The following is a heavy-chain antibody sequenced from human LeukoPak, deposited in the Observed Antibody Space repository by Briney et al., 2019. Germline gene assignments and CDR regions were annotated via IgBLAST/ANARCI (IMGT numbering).Heavy chain of an antibody. J-gene: IGHJ4*02. CDR3: ARETRRYYYGSGSYSN. V-gene: IGHV3-66*01. Sequence: GGSLRLSCAASGFTFSNYSMNWVRQAPGKGLEWVSVIYSGGSTYYADSVKGRFTISRDNSKNTLYLQMNSLRAEDTAVYYCARETRRYYYGSGSYSNWGQGTLVTVSS. D-gene: IGHD3-10*01. CDR1: GFTFSNYS. CDR2: IYSGGST.